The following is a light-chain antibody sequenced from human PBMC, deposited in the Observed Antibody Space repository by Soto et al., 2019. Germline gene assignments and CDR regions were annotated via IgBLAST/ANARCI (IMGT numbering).Light chain of an antibody. Sequence: IVMTQSPATLSVSPGQRATLSCRASLSVSSNLAWYQHKPGQAPRLLIYGASTRATAIPARFSGSGSGTEFTLTINGLQSEDFTLYYCQEYNDWYTFGQGTKLEIK. CDR2: GAS. CDR3: QEYNDWYT. CDR1: LSVSSN. J-gene: IGKJ2*01. V-gene: IGKV3-15*01.